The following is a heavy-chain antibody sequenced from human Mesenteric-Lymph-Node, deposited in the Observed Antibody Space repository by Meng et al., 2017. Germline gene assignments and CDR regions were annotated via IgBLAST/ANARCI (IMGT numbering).Heavy chain of an antibody. CDR2: ISSSSNYI. CDR3: ARDTPGLLFDY. V-gene: IGHV3-21*01. J-gene: IGHJ4*02. D-gene: IGHD5-18*01. CDR1: GFTFSSDT. Sequence: EVQLVESGGGLVKPGGSLRLSCAASGFTFSSDTMNWVRRASGKGLEWVSSISSSSNYIYSADSVKGRFTISRDNAKNPLYLQMNSLRAEDTAVYYCARDTPGLLFDYWGQGTLVTVSS.